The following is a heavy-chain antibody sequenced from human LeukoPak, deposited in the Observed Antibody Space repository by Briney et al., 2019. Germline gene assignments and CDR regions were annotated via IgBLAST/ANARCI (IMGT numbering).Heavy chain of an antibody. D-gene: IGHD6-19*01. CDR1: GFTFSSYA. Sequence: GSLRLSCAASGFTFSSYAMSWVRQAPGKGLEWVSAISGSGGSTYYADSVKGRFTISRDNSKNTLYLQMNSLRAEDTAVYYCAKEGPAVAGQNSLSADYGMDVWGQGTTVTVSS. V-gene: IGHV3-23*01. CDR2: ISGSGGST. CDR3: AKEGPAVAGQNSLSADYGMDV. J-gene: IGHJ6*02.